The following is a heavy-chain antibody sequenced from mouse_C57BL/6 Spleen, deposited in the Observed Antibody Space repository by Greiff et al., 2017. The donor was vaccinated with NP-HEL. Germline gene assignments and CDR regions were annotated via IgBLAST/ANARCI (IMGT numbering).Heavy chain of an antibody. CDR2: IDPSDSYT. Sequence: LQQPGAELVMPGASVKLSCKASGYTFTSYWMHWVKQRPGQGLEWIGEIDPSDSYTNYNQKFKGKSTLTVDKSSSTAYMQLSSLTSEDSAVYYCARGDYGRRDYFDYWGQGTTLTVSS. CDR1: GYTFTSYW. J-gene: IGHJ2*01. V-gene: IGHV1-69*01. CDR3: ARGDYGRRDYFDY. D-gene: IGHD1-1*01.